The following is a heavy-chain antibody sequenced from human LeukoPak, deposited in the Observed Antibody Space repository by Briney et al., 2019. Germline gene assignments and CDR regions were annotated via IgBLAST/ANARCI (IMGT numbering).Heavy chain of an antibody. J-gene: IGHJ5*02. CDR3: ASGASIAAAAPNWFGP. V-gene: IGHV1-2*02. Sequence: ASVKVSCKASGYTFTGHYMHWVRQAPGQGLEWMGWINPNSGGTNYAQKFQGRVTMTRDTSISTAYMELSRLRSDDTAVYYCASGASIAAAAPNWFGPWGQGTLVTVSS. D-gene: IGHD6-13*01. CDR1: GYTFTGHY. CDR2: INPNSGGT.